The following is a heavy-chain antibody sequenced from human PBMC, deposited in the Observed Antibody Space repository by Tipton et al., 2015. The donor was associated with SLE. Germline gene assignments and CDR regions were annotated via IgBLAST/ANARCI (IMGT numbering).Heavy chain of an antibody. J-gene: IGHJ3*02. V-gene: IGHV4-61*09. D-gene: IGHD3-3*01. CDR3: ARPAGPVLRFLEWFATAFDI. CDR1: GGSISSGSYY. CDR2: IYTSGST. Sequence: TLSLTCTVSGGSISSGSYYWSWIRQPAGKGLEWIGYIYTSGSTNYNPSLKSRVTISVDTSKNQFSLKLSSVTAADTAVYYCARPAGPVLRFLEWFATAFDIWGQGTMVTVSS.